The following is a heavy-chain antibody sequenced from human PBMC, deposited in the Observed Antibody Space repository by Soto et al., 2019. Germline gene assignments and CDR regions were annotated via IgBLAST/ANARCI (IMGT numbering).Heavy chain of an antibody. D-gene: IGHD3-3*01. Sequence: GGSLRLSCAASGFTFSSYWMSWVRQAPGKGLEWVANIKQDGSEKYYVDSVKGRFTISRDNAKNSLYLQMNSLRAEDTAVYYCARDLRYDFWSGYYYYYYYMDVWGKGTTVTVSS. CDR3: ARDLRYDFWSGYYYYYYYMDV. CDR1: GFTFSSYW. J-gene: IGHJ6*03. CDR2: IKQDGSEK. V-gene: IGHV3-7*01.